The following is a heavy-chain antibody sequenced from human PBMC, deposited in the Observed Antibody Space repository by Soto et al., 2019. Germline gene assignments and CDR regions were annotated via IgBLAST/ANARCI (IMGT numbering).Heavy chain of an antibody. CDR3: AKDRDFFSGYYTAFDY. CDR1: GFIFSRYA. D-gene: IGHD3-3*01. Sequence: PGGSLRLSCAASGFIFSRYALSWVRQAPGKGPEWVSGFDTSGGNTDYADSAKGRFTISRDNSKNTLYLQMKSLRAEDTDVYYCAKDRDFFSGYYTAFDYWGQGTLVTVSS. CDR2: FDTSGGNT. J-gene: IGHJ4*02. V-gene: IGHV3-23*01.